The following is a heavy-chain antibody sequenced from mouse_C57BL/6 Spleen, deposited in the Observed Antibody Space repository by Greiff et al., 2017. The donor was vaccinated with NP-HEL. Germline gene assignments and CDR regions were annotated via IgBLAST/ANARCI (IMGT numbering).Heavy chain of an antibody. Sequence: QVQLQQSGPEPVKPGASVKISCKASGYAFSSSWMNWVKQRPGKGLEWIGRIYPGDGDTNYNGKFKGKATLTADKSSSTAYMQLSSLTSEDSAVYFCARGTTVYYAMDYWGQGTSVTVSS. V-gene: IGHV1-82*01. J-gene: IGHJ4*01. CDR1: GYAFSSSW. CDR3: ARGTTVYYAMDY. D-gene: IGHD1-1*01. CDR2: IYPGDGDT.